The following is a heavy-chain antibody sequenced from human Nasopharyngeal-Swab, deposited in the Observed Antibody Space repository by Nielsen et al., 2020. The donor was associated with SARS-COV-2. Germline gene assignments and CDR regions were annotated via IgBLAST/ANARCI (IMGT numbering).Heavy chain of an antibody. D-gene: IGHD5-18*01. CDR3: ARGTLSGGYSYGPSGDY. V-gene: IGHV4-31*03. J-gene: IGHJ4*02. Sequence: SETLSLTCTVSGGSISSGGYYWSWIRQHPGKGLEWIGYIYYSGSTYYNPSLKSRVTISVDTSKNQFSLKLSSVTAADTAVYYCARGTLSGGYSYGPSGDYWGQGTLVTVSS. CDR1: GGSISSGGYY. CDR2: IYYSGST.